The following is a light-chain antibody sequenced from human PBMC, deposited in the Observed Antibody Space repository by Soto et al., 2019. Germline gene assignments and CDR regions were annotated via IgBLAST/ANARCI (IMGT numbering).Light chain of an antibody. CDR2: AAS. V-gene: IGKV1-27*01. CDR1: QGISNF. J-gene: IGKJ2*01. CDR3: QQYNSAPYT. Sequence: DIQMTQSPSSLSASVGGRVTITCRASQGISNFLAWYQQRPGKVPKLLIYAASTLQSGVPSRFSGSGSGTDFTLSISSLQPEDVTTYYCQQYNSAPYTFDQGTKLEIK.